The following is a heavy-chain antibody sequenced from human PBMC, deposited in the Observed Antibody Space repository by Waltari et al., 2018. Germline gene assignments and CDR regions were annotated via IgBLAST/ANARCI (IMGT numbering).Heavy chain of an antibody. J-gene: IGHJ4*02. CDR2: IYREGYR. CDR3: ARGGGYRVFDS. Sequence: EVMLVEAGGDLVQRGGSLRLSCAVSGFSVSDNFLAWVRQAPGKGLEVGSVIYREGYRYYQDSAKGRFTISRDGFKNTLYLQMDSLRPEDTALYYCARGGGYRVFDSWGQGTLVTVSA. V-gene: IGHV3-66*01. D-gene: IGHD2-15*01. CDR1: GFSVSDNF.